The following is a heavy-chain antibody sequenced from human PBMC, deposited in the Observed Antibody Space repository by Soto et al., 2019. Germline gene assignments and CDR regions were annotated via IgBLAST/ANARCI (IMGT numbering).Heavy chain of an antibody. CDR2: INHSGST. V-gene: IGHV4-34*01. J-gene: IGHJ6*02. D-gene: IGHD3-3*01. CDR3: ERFGPRGYYHFWSGHLGMDV. Sequence: SETLSLTCAVYGGSFSGYYWSWIRQPPWKGLEWIGEINHSGSTNYNPSLKSRVTISVDTSKNQFSLKLSSVTAADTAVYYCERFGPRGYYHFWSGHLGMDVWGQGTTVTVSS. CDR1: GGSFSGYY.